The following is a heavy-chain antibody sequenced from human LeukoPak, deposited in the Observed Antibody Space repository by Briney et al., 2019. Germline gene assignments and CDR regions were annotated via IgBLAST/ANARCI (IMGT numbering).Heavy chain of an antibody. V-gene: IGHV3-23*01. CDR1: GFTFSSYA. Sequence: GGSLRLSCAASGFTFSSYATSWVRQAPGKGLEWVSAISGSGGSTYYADSVKGRFTISRDNSKNTLYLQMNSLRAEDTAVYYCAKVAVVANWWYYFDYWGQGTLVTVSS. CDR2: ISGSGGST. J-gene: IGHJ4*02. D-gene: IGHD2-15*01. CDR3: AKVAVVANWWYYFDY.